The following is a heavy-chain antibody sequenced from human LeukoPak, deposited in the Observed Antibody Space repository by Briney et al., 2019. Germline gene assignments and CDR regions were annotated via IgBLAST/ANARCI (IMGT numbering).Heavy chain of an antibody. CDR2: ISAHNGNT. CDR1: GYAFTTYG. D-gene: IGHD4-23*01. J-gene: IGHJ3*02. CDR3: ARDTTVVTPDGLDI. Sequence: GASVKVSCKASGYAFTTYGISWVRQAPGQGLERMGWISAHNGNTNYAQKLLDRVTMTTDTSTNTAYMELRSLRSDDTAVYYCARDTTVVTPDGLDIWGQGTMVTVSS. V-gene: IGHV1-18*01.